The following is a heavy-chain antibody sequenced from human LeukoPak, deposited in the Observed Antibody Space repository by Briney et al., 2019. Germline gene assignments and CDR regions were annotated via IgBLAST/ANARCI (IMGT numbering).Heavy chain of an antibody. V-gene: IGHV1-18*01. J-gene: IGHJ4*02. CDR2: ISAYNGNT. D-gene: IGHD2-15*01. CDR1: GYTFTSYG. Sequence: VASVKVSCKASGYTFTSYGISWVRQAPGQGLERMGWISAYNGNTNYAQKLQGRVTMTTDTSTSTAYMELRSLRSDDTAVYYCARDLPRYCSGGSCYSGYWGQGTLVTVSS. CDR3: ARDLPRYCSGGSCYSGY.